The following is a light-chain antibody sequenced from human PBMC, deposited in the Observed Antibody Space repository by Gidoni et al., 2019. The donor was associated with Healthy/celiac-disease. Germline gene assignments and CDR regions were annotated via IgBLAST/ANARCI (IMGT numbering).Light chain of an antibody. J-gene: IGLJ1*01. CDR2: DVS. CDR3: CSYAGSYWV. Sequence: QSALTQPRSVSGSPGQSVTISCTGTSSDVGGYNYVSWYQQHPGKAPKLMMYDVSKRPSGVPDRFSGSKSGNTASLTISGLQAEDEADYYCCSYAGSYWVFGTGTKVTVL. CDR1: SSDVGGYNY. V-gene: IGLV2-11*01.